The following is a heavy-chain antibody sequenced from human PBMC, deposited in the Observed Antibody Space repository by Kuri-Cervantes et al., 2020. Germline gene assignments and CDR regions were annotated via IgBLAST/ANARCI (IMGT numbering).Heavy chain of an antibody. J-gene: IGHJ6*02. CDR1: GFTFSSYA. CDR3: AKDTGSAYGMDV. CDR2: ISYDGSNK. Sequence: AGSLRLFCAASGFTFSSYAMHWVRQAPGKGLEWVAVISYDGSNKYYADSVKGRFTISRDNSKNTLYLQMNSLRAEDTAVYYCAKDTGSAYGMDVWGQGTTVTVSS. V-gene: IGHV3-30-3*01. D-gene: IGHD4-11*01.